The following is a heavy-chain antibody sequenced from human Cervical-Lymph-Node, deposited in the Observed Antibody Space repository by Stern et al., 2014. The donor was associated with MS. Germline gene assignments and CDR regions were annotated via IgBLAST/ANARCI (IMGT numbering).Heavy chain of an antibody. CDR3: ARWSGWTDGFDA. CDR1: GASITDYY. V-gene: IGHV4-59*01. CDR2: VHSSETS. D-gene: IGHD6-19*01. J-gene: IGHJ5*02. Sequence: QVQLQESAPGLVKPSETLSLTCTVSGASITDYYWNWVRQPPGKGLEWIGYVHSSETSRYNPSLHSRVTTSIDTSKNQFSLKVTSVTAADTAVYFCARWSGWTDGFDAWGQGTLVTVSS.